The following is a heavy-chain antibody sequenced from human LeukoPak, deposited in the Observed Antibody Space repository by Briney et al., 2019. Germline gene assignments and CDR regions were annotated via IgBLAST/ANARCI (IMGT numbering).Heavy chain of an antibody. V-gene: IGHV3-23*01. CDR2: MSGSGGST. D-gene: IGHD3-22*01. Sequence: GGSLRLSCAASGFTFSSYAMSWVRQAPGKGLEWVSAMSGSGGSTYCADSVKGRFTISRDNSKNTLYLQMNSLRAEDTAVYCCAKTGLTMIVVVIDTFDYWGQGTLVTVSS. J-gene: IGHJ4*02. CDR3: AKTGLTMIVVVIDTFDY. CDR1: GFTFSSYA.